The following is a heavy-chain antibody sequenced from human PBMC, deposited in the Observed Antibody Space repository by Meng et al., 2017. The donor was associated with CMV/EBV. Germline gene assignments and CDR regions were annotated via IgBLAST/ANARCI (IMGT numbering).Heavy chain of an antibody. CDR3: ARITPYYVFWSGNDNCGMDV. J-gene: IGHJ6*02. Sequence: SVNVSCKASGGTFSSYAISWMRQATGQGLEWMGGIIPIFGTANHAQKFQGRVTITTDESTKTAYIEHSSLKSEDTAVYYCARITPYYVFWSGNDNCGMDVWGQGTTVTVSS. V-gene: IGHV1-69*05. CDR2: IIPIFGTA. CDR1: GGTFSSYA. D-gene: IGHD3/OR15-3a*01.